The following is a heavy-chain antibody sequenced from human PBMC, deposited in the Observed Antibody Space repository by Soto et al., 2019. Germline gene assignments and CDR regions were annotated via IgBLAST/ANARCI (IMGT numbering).Heavy chain of an antibody. V-gene: IGHV4-31*03. CDR1: CGSISSGCDY. CDR2: IYYSGST. Sequence: SLSLTSPVSCGSISSGCDYGSWIRQHPGKGLEWIGYIYYSGSTYYNPSLKSRVTISVDTSKNQFSLKLSSVTAADTAVYYCARRDYGLDYWGQGTLVTVSS. J-gene: IGHJ4*02. D-gene: IGHD4-17*01. CDR3: ARRDYGLDY.